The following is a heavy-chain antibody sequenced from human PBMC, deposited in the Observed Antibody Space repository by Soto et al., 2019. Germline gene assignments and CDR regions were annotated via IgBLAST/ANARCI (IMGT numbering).Heavy chain of an antibody. J-gene: IGHJ5*01. CDR1: GGSFSGYY. Sequence: QVQLQQWGAGLLKPSETLSLTCAVYGGSFSGYYWTWIRQPPGTGLEWIVEINHSGSTKYNPSIKCRLTISTHAYKSEFFLTQISVTAAGLAVYYCARDKTPGLFSSSGYGPLVTVS. D-gene: IGHD2-15*01. CDR2: INHSGST. CDR3: ARDKTPGLFSS. V-gene: IGHV4-34*01.